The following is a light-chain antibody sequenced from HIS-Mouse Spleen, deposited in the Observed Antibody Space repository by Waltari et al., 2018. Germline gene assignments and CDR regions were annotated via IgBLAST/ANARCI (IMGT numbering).Light chain of an antibody. CDR3: CSYAGSYVV. CDR2: DVS. Sequence: QSALTQPRSVSGSPGQSVTISCTGTSSDVGGYNYVSWYQQHPGKAPKLMIYDVSKRPSGVRDRFSGSKAGNTASLTISGLQAEDEADYYCCSYAGSYVVFGGGTKLTVL. J-gene: IGLJ2*01. V-gene: IGLV2-11*01. CDR1: SSDVGGYNY.